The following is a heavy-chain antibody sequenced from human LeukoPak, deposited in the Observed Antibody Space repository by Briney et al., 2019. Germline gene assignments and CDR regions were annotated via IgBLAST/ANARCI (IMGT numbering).Heavy chain of an antibody. D-gene: IGHD2-15*01. Sequence: GGSLRLSCAASGFTVSSYAMSWVRQAPGKGLEWVSAISGSGGSTYYADPVKGRFTISRDNSKNTLYLQMNSLRAEDTAVYYCAKAGCSGGSCYLDYWGQGTLVTVSS. CDR1: GFTVSSYA. CDR2: ISGSGGST. J-gene: IGHJ4*02. V-gene: IGHV3-23*01. CDR3: AKAGCSGGSCYLDY.